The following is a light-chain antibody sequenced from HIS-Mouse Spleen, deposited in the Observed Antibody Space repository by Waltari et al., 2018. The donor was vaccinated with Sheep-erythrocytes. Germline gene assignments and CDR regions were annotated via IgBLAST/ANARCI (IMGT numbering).Light chain of an antibody. CDR3: QQRSNWYT. V-gene: IGKV3-11*01. CDR2: DAS. Sequence: IVLTQSPATLSLSPGDRATISCRASQSVSSYLAWYQQKPGQAPRLLIYDASNRATGIPARFSGSGSGTDFTLTISSLEPEDFAVYYCQQRSNWYTFGQGTKLEIK. CDR1: QSVSSY. J-gene: IGKJ2*01.